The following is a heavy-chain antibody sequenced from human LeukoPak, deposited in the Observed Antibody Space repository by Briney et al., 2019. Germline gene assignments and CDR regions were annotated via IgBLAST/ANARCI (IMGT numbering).Heavy chain of an antibody. CDR1: GYTFTDYY. Sequence: ASVKVPFKASGYTFTDYYIHWVRQAPGQGLEWMGWINPHSGGTNYAQKFQGRVTMTRDTSISTAYMELSRLRSDDTAVYYCARHISDYYDSSGYWLGYFDYWGQGTLVTVSS. D-gene: IGHD3-22*01. CDR3: ARHISDYYDSSGYWLGYFDY. CDR2: INPHSGGT. J-gene: IGHJ4*02. V-gene: IGHV1-2*02.